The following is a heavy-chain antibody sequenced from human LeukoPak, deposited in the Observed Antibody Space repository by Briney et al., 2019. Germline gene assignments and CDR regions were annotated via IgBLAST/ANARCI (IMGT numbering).Heavy chain of an antibody. CDR3: ARDLGCSSTSCYTEAFDI. CDR1: GYTFTGYY. J-gene: IGHJ3*02. Sequence: ASVKVSCKASGYTFTGYYMHWVRQAPGQGLEWMGWINPNSGGTNYAQKFQGRVTMTRDTSISTAYMELSRLRSDDTAVYYCARDLGCSSTSCYTEAFDIWGQGTKVTVSS. D-gene: IGHD2-2*02. V-gene: IGHV1-2*02. CDR2: INPNSGGT.